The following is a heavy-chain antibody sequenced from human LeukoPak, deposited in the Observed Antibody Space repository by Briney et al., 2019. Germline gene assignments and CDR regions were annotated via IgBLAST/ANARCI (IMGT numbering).Heavy chain of an antibody. CDR3: TIEKREYYDILTGYYRRMYYFDY. D-gene: IGHD3-9*01. J-gene: IGHJ4*02. CDR1: ALTFSNAW. Sequence: GGSLRLSCAASALTFSNAWMSWVRQAPGKGLEWVGRIKSKTDGGTTDYAAPVTGRFTISRDDSKNTLYLQMKSLKTVDTAVYFCTIEKREYYDILTGYYRRMYYFDYWGQGTLVTVSS. V-gene: IGHV3-15*01. CDR2: IKSKTDGGTT.